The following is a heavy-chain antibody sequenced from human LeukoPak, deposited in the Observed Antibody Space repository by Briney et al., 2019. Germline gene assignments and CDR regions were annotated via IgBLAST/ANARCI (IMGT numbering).Heavy chain of an antibody. J-gene: IGHJ2*01. Sequence: PSETLSLTCTVSGGSISSGAYYWNWIRQHPGKGLEWIGYIYYSGSTYYNPSLKSRVTMSVDTSKNQFSLKLSSVTAADTAVYYCARDYVYSSGRCGSYWYFDLWGRGTLVTVSS. CDR3: ARDYVYSSGRCGSYWYFDL. V-gene: IGHV4-31*03. CDR1: GGSISSGAYY. D-gene: IGHD3-22*01. CDR2: IYYSGST.